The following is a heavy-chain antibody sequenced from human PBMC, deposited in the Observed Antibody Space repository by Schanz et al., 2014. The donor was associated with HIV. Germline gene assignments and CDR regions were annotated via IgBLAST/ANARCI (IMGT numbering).Heavy chain of an antibody. J-gene: IGHJ6*02. CDR2: ISSSSSYI. V-gene: IGHV3-21*01. CDR3: ARPALVCSGGSCYRDHYYYGMDV. CDR1: GFTFSSYS. D-gene: IGHD2-15*01. Sequence: EVQLVESGGGLVKPGGSLRLSCAASGFTFSSYSMNWVRQAPGKGLEWVSSISSSSSYIYYADSVKGRFTISRDNAKNSLYLQMTSLRAEDTAVYYCARPALVCSGGSCYRDHYYYGMDVWGQGTTVTVSS.